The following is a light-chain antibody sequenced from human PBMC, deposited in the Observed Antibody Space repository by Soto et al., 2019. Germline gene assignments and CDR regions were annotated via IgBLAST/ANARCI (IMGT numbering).Light chain of an antibody. CDR3: QQYNSYSIT. J-gene: IGKJ5*01. V-gene: IGKV1-5*01. CDR1: QSISSW. CDR2: DAS. Sequence: IQMTQSPSTLSASVGYRVTITCRASQSISSWLAWFQQKPGKAPKLLIYDASSLESGVPSRFSGSGSGTEFTLTISSLQPDDFATYYCQQYNSYSITFGQGTRLEIK.